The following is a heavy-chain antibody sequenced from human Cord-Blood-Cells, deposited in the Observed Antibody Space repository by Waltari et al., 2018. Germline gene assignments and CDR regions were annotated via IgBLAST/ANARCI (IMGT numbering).Heavy chain of an antibody. CDR1: GYTFTSYD. CDR3: ARGLGYCSSTSCYFDY. CDR2: MNPNSGNT. J-gene: IGHJ4*02. D-gene: IGHD2-2*01. V-gene: IGHV1-8*03. Sequence: QVQLVQSGAEVKKHGASGKVSCKASGYTFTSYDITWVRQPTGQGLEWMGWMNPNSGNTGYAQKFQGRVTITRNTSISTAYMELSSLRSEDTAVYYCARGLGYCSSTSCYFDYWGQGTLVTVSS.